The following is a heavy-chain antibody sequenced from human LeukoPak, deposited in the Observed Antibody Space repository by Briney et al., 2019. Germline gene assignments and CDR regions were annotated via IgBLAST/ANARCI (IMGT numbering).Heavy chain of an antibody. D-gene: IGHD3-22*01. CDR3: AKDYDSSGYSVSSFDH. V-gene: IGHV3-23*01. J-gene: IGHJ4*02. CDR2: ISGSGGST. CDR1: GFTFSSYE. Sequence: GGSLRLSCAASGFTFSSYEMNWVRQAPGKGLEWVSAISGSGGSTYYADSVKGRFTISRDNSKNTLYLQMNSLRAEDTAVYYCAKDYDSSGYSVSSFDHWGQGTLVTVSS.